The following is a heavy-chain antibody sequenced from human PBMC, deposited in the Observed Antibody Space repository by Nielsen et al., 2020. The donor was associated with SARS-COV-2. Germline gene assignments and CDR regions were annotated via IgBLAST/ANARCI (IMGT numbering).Heavy chain of an antibody. CDR2: IIPIFGTA. J-gene: IGHJ4*02. V-gene: IGHV1-69*13. D-gene: IGHD2-15*01. Sequence: SVKVSCKASGGTFSSYAISWVRQAPGQGLEWMGGIIPIFGTANYAQKFQGRVTITADESTSTAYMELSSLRSDDTAVYYCARVRCSGGSCYFDYWGQGTLVTVSS. CDR3: ARVRCSGGSCYFDY. CDR1: GGTFSSYA.